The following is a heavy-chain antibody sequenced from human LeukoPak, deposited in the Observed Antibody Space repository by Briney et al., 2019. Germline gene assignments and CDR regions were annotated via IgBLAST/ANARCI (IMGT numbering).Heavy chain of an antibody. J-gene: IGHJ4*02. Sequence: GASVKVSCKASGYTFTSYAMNWVRQAPGQGLEWMGWINTNTGNPTYAQGFTGRFVFSLDTSVSTAYLQISSLKAEDTAVYYCARDRPSYVDTAMPDFDYWGQGTLVTVSS. CDR3: ARDRPSYVDTAMPDFDY. CDR2: INTNTGNP. D-gene: IGHD5-18*01. V-gene: IGHV7-4-1*02. CDR1: GYTFTSYA.